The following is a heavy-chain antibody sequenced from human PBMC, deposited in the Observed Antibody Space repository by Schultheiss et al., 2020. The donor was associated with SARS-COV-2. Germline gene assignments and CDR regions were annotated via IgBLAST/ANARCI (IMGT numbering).Heavy chain of an antibody. CDR2: IYYSGNT. J-gene: IGHJ6*02. CDR3: ARSRIAARPTPARDYYYYGMDV. D-gene: IGHD6-6*01. V-gene: IGHV4-39*07. Sequence: SETLSLTCTVSGGSISSSSYYWGWIRQPPGKGLEWIGYIYYSGNTYFNPSLKSRVAISLDTSKNQFSLKLSSVTAADTAVYYCARSRIAARPTPARDYYYYGMDVWGQGTTVTVSS. CDR1: GGSISSSSYY.